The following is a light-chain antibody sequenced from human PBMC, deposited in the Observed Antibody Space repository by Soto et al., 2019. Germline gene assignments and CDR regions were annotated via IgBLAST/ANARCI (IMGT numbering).Light chain of an antibody. J-gene: IGKJ5*01. Sequence: EIVLTQSPGTLSLSPGEEATLSCRASPSVDSNSLAWYQQKPGQTPRLIIYGASGRADGIPHRFSGSGFGTDFTLTISKVEPEDFAVYYCQQYGTPRSVTFGQGTRLDI. CDR3: QQYGTPRSVT. CDR1: PSVDSNS. V-gene: IGKV3-20*01. CDR2: GAS.